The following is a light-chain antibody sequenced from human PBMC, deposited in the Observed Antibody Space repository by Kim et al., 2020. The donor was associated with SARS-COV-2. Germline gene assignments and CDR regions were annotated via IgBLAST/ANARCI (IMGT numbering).Light chain of an antibody. CDR1: QSVSSY. V-gene: IGKV3-11*01. CDR2: DAS. CDR3: QQRSNWPLT. J-gene: IGKJ4*01. Sequence: SVSPGESATRSCRASQSVSSYLAWYQQKPGQAPRLLIYDASNRATGITARFSGSGSGTDFTLTISSLEPEDFAVYYCQQRSNWPLTFGGGTKLEI.